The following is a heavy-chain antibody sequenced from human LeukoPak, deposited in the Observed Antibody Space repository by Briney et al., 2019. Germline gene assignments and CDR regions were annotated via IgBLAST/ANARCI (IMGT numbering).Heavy chain of an antibody. Sequence: PSETLSLTCTVSGGSVSSGGYYWSWIRQPPGKGLEWIGYVYYSGHTNYNPSLKSRVTISVDTSKNQFSLKLSSVTAADTAVYYCARDYYDSSGYYDYWGQGALVTVSS. CDR3: ARDYYDSSGYYDY. CDR1: GGSVSSGGYY. D-gene: IGHD3-22*01. CDR2: VYYSGHT. V-gene: IGHV4-61*08. J-gene: IGHJ4*02.